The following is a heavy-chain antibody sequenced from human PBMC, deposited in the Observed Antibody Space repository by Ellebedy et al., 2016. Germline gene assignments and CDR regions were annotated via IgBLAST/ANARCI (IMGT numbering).Heavy chain of an antibody. Sequence: GESLKISXVASGFTFRNFFMSWVRQAPGGGLEWISTISGDGDTTSYADSVKGRFTISRDSSRNTLYLQMNSLRAEDTAVYYCAPRAIAAPKWGQGTLVTVSS. CDR3: APRAIAAPK. D-gene: IGHD6-6*01. CDR2: ISGDGDTT. J-gene: IGHJ4*02. CDR1: GFTFRNFF. V-gene: IGHV3-23*01.